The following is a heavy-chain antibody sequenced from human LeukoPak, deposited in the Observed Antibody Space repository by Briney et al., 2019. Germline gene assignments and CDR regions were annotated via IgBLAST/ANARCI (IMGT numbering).Heavy chain of an antibody. CDR2: MNPNSGNT. D-gene: IGHD4-23*01. CDR1: EYTFTSYD. Sequence: ASVKVSCKASEYTFTSYDTNWVRQATGQGLEWMGWMNPNSGNTGYAQKFQGRVTMTRDTSISTAYMELSSLRSEDTAVYFCARSNYGGKRWFDPWGQGTLVIVSS. V-gene: IGHV1-8*01. J-gene: IGHJ5*02. CDR3: ARSNYGGKRWFDP.